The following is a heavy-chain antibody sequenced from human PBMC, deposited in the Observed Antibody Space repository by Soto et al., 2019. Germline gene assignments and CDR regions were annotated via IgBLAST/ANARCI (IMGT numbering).Heavy chain of an antibody. J-gene: IGHJ4*02. V-gene: IGHV3-48*01. CDR2: IGSGGAPI. Sequence: EVQLVESGGGLVQPGGSLRLSCVASGFTFSSYSMNWVRQAPGKGLEWISYIGSGGAPIFYADSVEGRFPVSRDNAENSLFLQMSSLRAEDTAIYYCARDCNSATCHYVIYYWGQGTMVTVS. CDR3: ARDCNSATCHYVIYY. D-gene: IGHD2-2*01. CDR1: GFTFSSYS.